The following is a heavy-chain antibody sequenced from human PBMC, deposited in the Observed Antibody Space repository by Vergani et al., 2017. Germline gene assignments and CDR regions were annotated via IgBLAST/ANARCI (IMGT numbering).Heavy chain of an antibody. CDR1: GYTFTGYY. V-gene: IGHV1-2*02. J-gene: IGHJ6*02. Sequence: QVQLVQSGAEVKKPGASVKVSCKASGYTFTGYYMHWVRQAPGQGLEWMGWINPNSGGTNYAQKFQGRVTMTRDTSIRPAYMELSRLRSDDTAVYYCAREPQRTGYYYYGMDVWGQGTTVTVSS. CDR3: AREPQRTGYYYYGMDV. D-gene: IGHD1-1*01. CDR2: INPNSGGT.